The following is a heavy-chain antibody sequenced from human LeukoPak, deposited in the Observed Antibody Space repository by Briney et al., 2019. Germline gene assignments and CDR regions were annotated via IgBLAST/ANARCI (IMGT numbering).Heavy chain of an antibody. CDR2: INPSGGST. Sequence: ASVKVSCKASGYTFTSYYMHWVRQAPGQGLEWMGIINPSGGSTSYAQKFQGRVTMTRDTSTSTVYMELSSPRSEDTAVYYCASSLLGTTVVTPGDYWGQGTLVTVSS. CDR3: ASSLLGTTVVTPGDY. CDR1: GYTFTSYY. V-gene: IGHV1-46*01. D-gene: IGHD4-23*01. J-gene: IGHJ4*02.